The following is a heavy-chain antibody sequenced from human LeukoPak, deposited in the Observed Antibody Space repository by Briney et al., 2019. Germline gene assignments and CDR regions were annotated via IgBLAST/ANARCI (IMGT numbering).Heavy chain of an antibody. D-gene: IGHD3-16*02. V-gene: IGHV1-18*03. CDR1: GYTFTNYG. Sequence: ASVKVSCKASGYTFTNYGISWVRQAPGQGLEWMGWISAYNGNTNYAQKFQGRVTMTTDTSTSTAYMELRSLRSDDMAVYYCARDTRSGSYRSYYYYDMDVWGQGTTVTVSS. CDR3: ARDTRSGSYRSYYYYDMDV. CDR2: ISAYNGNT. J-gene: IGHJ6*02.